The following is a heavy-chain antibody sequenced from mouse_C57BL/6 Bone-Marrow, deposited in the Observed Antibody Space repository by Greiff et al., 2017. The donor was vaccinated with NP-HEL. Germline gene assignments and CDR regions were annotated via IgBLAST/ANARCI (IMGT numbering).Heavy chain of an antibody. CDR3: AHYYGSSFN. Sequence: VQLQQSGPVLVKPGASVKMSCKASGYTFTDYYMNWVKQSHGKSLEWIGVINPYNGGTSYNQKFKGKATLTVDKSSSTAYMELNSLTSEDSAVYYCAHYYGSSFNWGQGTLVTVSA. CDR2: INPYNGGT. CDR1: GYTFTDYY. D-gene: IGHD1-1*01. V-gene: IGHV1-19*01. J-gene: IGHJ3*01.